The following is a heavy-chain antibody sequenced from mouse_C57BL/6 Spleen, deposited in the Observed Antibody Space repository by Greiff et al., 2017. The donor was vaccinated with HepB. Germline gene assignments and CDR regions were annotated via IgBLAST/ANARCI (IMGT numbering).Heavy chain of an antibody. D-gene: IGHD1-1*01. Sequence: VQLQESGPSLVRPSQTLSLTCTVTGFSINSDCYWIWIRQFPGNKLEYIGYTFYSGITYYNPSLESRTYITRDTSKSQFSLKLSSVTTEDTATYYCARGPHYYGSSYGYYAMDYWGQGTSVTVSS. CDR3: ARGPHYYGSSYGYYAMDY. V-gene: IGHV3-3*01. J-gene: IGHJ4*01. CDR1: GFSINSDCY. CDR2: TFYSGIT.